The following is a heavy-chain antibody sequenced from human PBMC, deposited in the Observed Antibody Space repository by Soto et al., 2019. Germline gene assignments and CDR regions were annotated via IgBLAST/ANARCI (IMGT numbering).Heavy chain of an antibody. D-gene: IGHD3-3*01. V-gene: IGHV1-18*04. J-gene: IGHJ6*02. CDR1: GYTFTSYG. CDR2: ISAYNGNT. Sequence: ASVKVSCKASGYTFTSYGISWVRQAPGQGLEWMGWISAYNGNTNYAQKLQGRVTMTTDTSTSTAYMELRSLRSDDTAVYYCARDRPHYDFWSGYYIPIYYYYGMDVWGQGTTVTVSS. CDR3: ARDRPHYDFWSGYYIPIYYYYGMDV.